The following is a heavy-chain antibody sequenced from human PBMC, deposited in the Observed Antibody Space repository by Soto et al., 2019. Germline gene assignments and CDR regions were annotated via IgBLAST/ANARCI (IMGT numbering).Heavy chain of an antibody. CDR2: IYFDGITT. D-gene: IGHD1-26*01. Sequence: EVQLVESGGGVVQPGGSLRLSCTASGFTFNTHWMHWVRQAPGKGLVWVSRIYFDGITTNYADSVKGRLTVSRDNAKNTVXLHVXXXXXXXXAXXXXXXXXAXGVDYWGQGTLVTVSS. V-gene: IGHV3-74*01. J-gene: IGHJ4*02. CDR3: XXXXAXGVDY. CDR1: GFTFNTHW.